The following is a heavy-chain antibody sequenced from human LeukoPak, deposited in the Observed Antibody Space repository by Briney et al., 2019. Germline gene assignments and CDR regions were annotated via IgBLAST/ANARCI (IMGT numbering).Heavy chain of an antibody. D-gene: IGHD6-13*01. J-gene: IGHJ5*02. CDR3: AKVDSSSWSTKFDP. CDR1: GFTFSSYA. Sequence: TGGSLRLSCAASGFTFSSYAMSWVRQAPGKRLEWVSAISGSGGSTYYADSVKGRFTISRDNSKNMLYLQMNSLRAEDTAVYYCAKVDSSSWSTKFDPWGQGTLVTVSS. CDR2: ISGSGGST. V-gene: IGHV3-23*01.